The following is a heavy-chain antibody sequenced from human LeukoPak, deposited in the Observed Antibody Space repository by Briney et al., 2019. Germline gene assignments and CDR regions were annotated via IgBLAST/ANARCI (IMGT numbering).Heavy chain of an antibody. CDR3: VSFYETY. CDR1: GNYW. CDR2: INSDGGWT. J-gene: IGHJ4*02. V-gene: IGHV3-74*01. D-gene: IGHD2-2*01. Sequence: GGSLRLSCAASGNYWMHWVRQAPGKGLVWVSHINSDGGWTSYADSVKGRFTISKDNAKNTVYLQMNNLRAEDTAVYYCVSFYETYWGRGTLVTVSS.